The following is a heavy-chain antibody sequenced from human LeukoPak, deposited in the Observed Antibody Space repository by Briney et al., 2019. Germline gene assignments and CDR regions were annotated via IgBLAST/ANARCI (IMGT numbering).Heavy chain of an antibody. CDR1: GFTVSSNY. CDR2: IYSGGST. J-gene: IGHJ6*02. CDR3: AKDRTMVRGVITKYYYGLDV. Sequence: GGSLRLSCAASGFTVSSNYMSWVRQAPGKGLEWVSVIYSGGSTYYADSVKGRFTISRDNSKNTLYLQMSSLRADDTAVYYCAKDRTMVRGVITKYYYGLDVWGQGTTVTVSS. V-gene: IGHV3-53*01. D-gene: IGHD3-10*01.